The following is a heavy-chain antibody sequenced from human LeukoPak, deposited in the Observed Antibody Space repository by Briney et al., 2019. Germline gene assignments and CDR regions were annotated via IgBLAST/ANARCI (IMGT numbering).Heavy chain of an antibody. J-gene: IGHJ4*02. V-gene: IGHV1-69*05. D-gene: IGHD6-19*01. CDR1: GGTFSSYA. CDR3: ARIAVAGPAGY. Sequence: ASVKVSCKASGGTFSSYAISWVRQAPGQGLEWMGRIIPIFGTANYAQKFQGGVTITTDESTSTAYMELSSLRSEDTAVYYCARIAVAGPAGYWGQGTLVTVSS. CDR2: IIPIFGTA.